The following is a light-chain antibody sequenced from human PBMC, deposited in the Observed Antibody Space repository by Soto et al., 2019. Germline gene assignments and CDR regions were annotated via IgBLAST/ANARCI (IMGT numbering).Light chain of an antibody. CDR2: DAS. CDR3: QQRSNWPPIT. V-gene: IGKV3-11*01. CDR1: QSVSSY. J-gene: IGKJ5*01. Sequence: EIVLTQSPATLYLSTGERATLSCRASQSVSSYLACYQQKPGQAPRLLIYDASNRATGIPARFIGSGSGTDFNLTISIREPEDCADYYCQQRSNWPPITFGQGTRLEI.